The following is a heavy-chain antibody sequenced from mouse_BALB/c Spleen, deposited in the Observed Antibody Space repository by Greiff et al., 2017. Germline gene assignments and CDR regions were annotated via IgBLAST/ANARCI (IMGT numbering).Heavy chain of an antibody. Sequence: QVQLKESGPGLVAPSQSLSITCTVSGFSLTSYGVHWVRQPPGKGLEWLGVIWAGGSTNYNSALMSRLSISKDNSKSQVFLKMNSLQTDDTAMYYWAREAYYRYDRVSYAMDYWGQGTSVTVSS. CDR1: GFSLTSYG. V-gene: IGHV2-9*02. CDR3: AREAYYRYDRVSYAMDY. CDR2: IWAGGST. J-gene: IGHJ4*01. D-gene: IGHD2-14*01.